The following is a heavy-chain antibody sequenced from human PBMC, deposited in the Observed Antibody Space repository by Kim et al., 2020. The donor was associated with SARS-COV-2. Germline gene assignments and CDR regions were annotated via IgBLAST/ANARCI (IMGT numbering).Heavy chain of an antibody. CDR3: ARDFGYSYHGYYYYGMDV. J-gene: IGHJ6*02. D-gene: IGHD5-18*01. Sequence: GGSLRLSCAASGFTFSSYSMNWVRQAPGKGLEWVSSISSSSSYIYYADSVKGRFTISRDNAKNSLYLQMNSLRAEDTAVYYCARDFGYSYHGYYYYGMDVWGQGTTVTVSS. CDR1: GFTFSSYS. CDR2: ISSSSSYI. V-gene: IGHV3-21*01.